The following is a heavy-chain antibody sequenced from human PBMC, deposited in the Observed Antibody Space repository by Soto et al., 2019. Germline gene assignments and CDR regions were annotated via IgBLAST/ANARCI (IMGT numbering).Heavy chain of an antibody. CDR2: IYYSGST. V-gene: IGHV4-30-4*01. CDR3: ARVLYYYDSSGYYPYYFDY. D-gene: IGHD3-22*01. CDR1: GGSISSGDYY. J-gene: IGHJ4*02. Sequence: SETLSLTCPVSGGSISSGDYYWSWIRQPPGKGLEWIGYIYYSGSTYYNPSLKSRVTISVDTSKNQFSLKLSSVTAADTAVYYCARVLYYYDSSGYYPYYFDYWGRGTLVTVSS.